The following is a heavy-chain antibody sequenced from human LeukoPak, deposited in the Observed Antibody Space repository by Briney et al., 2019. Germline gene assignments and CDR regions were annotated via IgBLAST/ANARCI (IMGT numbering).Heavy chain of an antibody. Sequence: GGSLRLSCAASAFSFSDYWMTWVRQAPGKGLHWVAHIKQDGSEEYYVDSVKGRVTISRDNAKNSLYLQMNSLRAEDTAVYYCARGRNMDVWGQGTTVTVSS. CDR3: ARGRNMDV. J-gene: IGHJ6*02. V-gene: IGHV3-7*04. D-gene: IGHD1-14*01. CDR1: AFSFSDYW. CDR2: IKQDGSEE.